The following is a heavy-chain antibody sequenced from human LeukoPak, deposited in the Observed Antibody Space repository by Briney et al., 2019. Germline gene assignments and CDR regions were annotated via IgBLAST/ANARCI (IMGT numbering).Heavy chain of an antibody. Sequence: PGGSLRLSCAASGFTFSSYAMHWVRQAPGKGLEWVAVISYDGSNKYYADSVKGRFTISRDNSKNTLYLQMNSLRAEDTAVYYCARDFERRYCSSTSCYDWFDPWGQGTLVTVSS. CDR3: ARDFERRYCSSTSCYDWFDP. CDR2: ISYDGSNK. J-gene: IGHJ5*02. D-gene: IGHD2-2*01. V-gene: IGHV3-30-3*01. CDR1: GFTFSSYA.